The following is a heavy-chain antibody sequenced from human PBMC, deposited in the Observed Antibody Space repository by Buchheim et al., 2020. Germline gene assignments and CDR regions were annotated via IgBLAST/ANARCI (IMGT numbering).Heavy chain of an antibody. D-gene: IGHD6-19*01. J-gene: IGHJ4*02. CDR3: ARDLVMGVAVAGTGYFDY. V-gene: IGHV1-46*01. Sequence: QVQLVQSGAEVKKPGASVKVSCKASGYTFTSYYMHWVRQAPGQGLEWMGIINPSGGSTSYAQKFQGRVTMTRDTSTSTVYMELSNLRSEDTAVYYCARDLVMGVAVAGTGYFDYWGLGTL. CDR2: INPSGGST. CDR1: GYTFTSYY.